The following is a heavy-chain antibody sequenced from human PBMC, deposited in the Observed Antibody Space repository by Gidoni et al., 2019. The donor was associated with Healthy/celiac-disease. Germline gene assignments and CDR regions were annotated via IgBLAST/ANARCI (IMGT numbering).Heavy chain of an antibody. D-gene: IGHD3-16*01. V-gene: IGHV4-34*01. CDR1: GGSFSGYY. Sequence: QVQLQQWGAGLLKTSETLSLTCAVYGGSFSGYYWSWIRQPPGKGLEWIGEINHSGSTNYNPSLKSRVTISVDTSKNQFSLKLSSVTAADTAVYYCARGRGNYYGMDVWGQGTTVTVSS. CDR3: ARGRGNYYGMDV. J-gene: IGHJ6*02. CDR2: INHSGST.